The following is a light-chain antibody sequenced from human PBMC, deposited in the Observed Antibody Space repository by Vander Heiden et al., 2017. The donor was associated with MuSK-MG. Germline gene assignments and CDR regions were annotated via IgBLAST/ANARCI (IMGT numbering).Light chain of an antibody. J-gene: IGKJ1*01. CDR3: QQDGSSPWT. Sequence: VLPQSPCTLSLSPGESAIPSCRASGSVTNSYLGWYQQKPGQAPRLLIYGASSRASGIPDRFSGSGSGTDFTLTISGLEPEDFAAYYCQQDGSSPWTFGQGTKVEIK. V-gene: IGKV3-20*01. CDR1: GSVTNSY. CDR2: GAS.